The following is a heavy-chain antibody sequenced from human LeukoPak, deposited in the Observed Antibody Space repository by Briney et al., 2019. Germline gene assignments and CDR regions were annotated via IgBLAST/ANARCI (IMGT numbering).Heavy chain of an antibody. CDR2: MNPDNGDT. CDR1: GYTFTSYT. Sequence: ASVNVSCKPSGYTFTSYTINWVRQATGQGLEWLGWMNPDNGDTGYAQKFQGRVTMTRNTSISTAYMELTSLRSEDTAVYYCARASGYEFDYWGQGSLVTVSS. D-gene: IGHD5-12*01. J-gene: IGHJ4*02. V-gene: IGHV1-8*01. CDR3: ARASGYEFDY.